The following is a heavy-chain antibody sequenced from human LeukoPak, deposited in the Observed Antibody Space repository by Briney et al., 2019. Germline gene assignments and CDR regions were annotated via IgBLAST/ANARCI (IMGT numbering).Heavy chain of an antibody. CDR3: ARDCSSTSDVDAFDI. Sequence: SENLSLNCTVSGGSISSGDYYWSWIRQPPGKGLEWIGYIYYSGSTYYNPSLKSRVTISVDTSKNQFSLKLSSVTAADTAVYYCARDCSSTSDVDAFDIWGQGTMVTVSS. D-gene: IGHD2-2*01. CDR2: IYYSGST. J-gene: IGHJ3*02. V-gene: IGHV4-30-4*08. CDR1: GGSISSGDYY.